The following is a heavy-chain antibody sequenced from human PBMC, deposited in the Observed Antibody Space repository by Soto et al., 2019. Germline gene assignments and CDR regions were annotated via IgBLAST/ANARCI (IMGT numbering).Heavy chain of an antibody. Sequence: QVQLVQSGAEVKRPGASVKVSCKASGYTFRNYGITWVRQAPGQGLEWMAWISPYIGNTNYAQDLQGRVTLTTDTSTSTAYMELRSLTSEDTAMYYCARDLVSGSDLWRAYNGGYVDYWGQGTLVTVSS. J-gene: IGHJ4*02. D-gene: IGHD3-3*01. CDR3: ARDLVSGSDLWRAYNGGYVDY. CDR2: ISPYIGNT. V-gene: IGHV1-18*01. CDR1: GYTFRNYG.